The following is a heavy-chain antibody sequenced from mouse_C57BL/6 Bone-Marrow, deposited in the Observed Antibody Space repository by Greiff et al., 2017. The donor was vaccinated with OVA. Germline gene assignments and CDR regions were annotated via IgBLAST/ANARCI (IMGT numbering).Heavy chain of an antibody. CDR1: GYTFTSYG. J-gene: IGHJ3*01. CDR3: ARSGSNYVAWFAY. CDR2: IYPRSGNT. Sequence: QVQLQQSGAELARPGASVKLSCKASGYTFTSYGISWVKQRPGQGLEWIGEIYPRSGNTYYNEKFKGKATLTADKSSSTAYMELRSLTSEDSAVYFCARSGSNYVAWFAYWGQGTLVTVSA. V-gene: IGHV1-81*01. D-gene: IGHD2-5*01.